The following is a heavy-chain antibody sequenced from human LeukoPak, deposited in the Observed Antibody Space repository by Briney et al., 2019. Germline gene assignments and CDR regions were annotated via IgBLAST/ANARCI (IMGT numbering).Heavy chain of an antibody. CDR3: ARGRRILGRDPNAGDFFDY. CDR1: GYTFVDYY. J-gene: IGHJ4*02. V-gene: IGHV1-2*02. D-gene: IGHD5-24*01. Sequence: ASVKVSCKASGYTFVDYYILWVRQAPGQGLEWMGWVNPTSGDTHYAQKFQGRVTMTRDTSIITAYMELSRLRSDDTALYYCARGRRILGRDPNAGDFFDYWGQGTLVTVSS. CDR2: VNPTSGDT.